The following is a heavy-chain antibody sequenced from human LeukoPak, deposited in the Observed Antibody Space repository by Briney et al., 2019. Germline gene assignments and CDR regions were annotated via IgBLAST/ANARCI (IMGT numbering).Heavy chain of an antibody. J-gene: IGHJ2*01. CDR2: IYTSGST. CDR3: ARGGKWGGYCSGGSCEPYWYFDL. D-gene: IGHD2-15*01. CDR1: GGSISSGSYY. V-gene: IGHV4-61*02. Sequence: PSQTLSLTCTVSGGSISSGSYYWSWIRQPAGKGLEWIGRIYTSGSTNYNPSLKSRVTISVDTSKNQFSLKLSSVTAADTAVYYCARGGKWGGYCSGGSCEPYWYFDLWGRGTLVTVSS.